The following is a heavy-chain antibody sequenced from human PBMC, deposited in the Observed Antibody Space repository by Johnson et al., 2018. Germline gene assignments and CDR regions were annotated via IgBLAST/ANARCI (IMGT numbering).Heavy chain of an antibody. CDR2: ISSSSLPV. CDR1: GFTFTDYS. Sequence: VQLVESGGGLVQPGGTLRLACVASGFTFTDYSMNWVRQAPGKGLDWISYISSSSLPVYYADSVKGRFTISSENAKNSLYLQMNSLRAGDTGVYYCARGLVLGSRSLARYGMDVWGQGTTVTVSS. D-gene: IGHD3-10*01. CDR3: ARGLVLGSRSLARYGMDV. V-gene: IGHV3-48*01. J-gene: IGHJ6*02.